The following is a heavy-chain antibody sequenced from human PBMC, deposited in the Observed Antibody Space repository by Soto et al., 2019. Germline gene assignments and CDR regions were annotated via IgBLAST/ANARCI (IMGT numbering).Heavy chain of an antibody. J-gene: IGHJ6*02. D-gene: IGHD6-13*01. V-gene: IGHV2-26*01. CDR2: IFSNDDT. Sequence: QVTLKESGPVLVKPTETLTLTCTVSGFSLSNARMGVNWVRQPPGKALEWLAHIFSNDDTSYSTSLKSRLTISKATSKSQVVLTMTNMDPVDTATYYCAQSSLYKEHGMDVWGQGTTVTVSS. CDR3: AQSSLYKEHGMDV. CDR1: GFSLSNARMG.